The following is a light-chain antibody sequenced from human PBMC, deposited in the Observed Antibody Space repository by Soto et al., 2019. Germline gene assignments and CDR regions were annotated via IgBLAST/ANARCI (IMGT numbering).Light chain of an antibody. CDR3: SSFTVSGTI. Sequence: QSVLTQPASVSGSPGQSITISCTGTSSDVGGYNYVSWYQQHPGKAPKLMIYDVTIRPSGVSDRFSGSKSGNTASLTISGLQAEDEADYYCSSFTVSGTIFGGGTKLTVL. J-gene: IGLJ2*01. CDR1: SSDVGGYNY. CDR2: DVT. V-gene: IGLV2-14*03.